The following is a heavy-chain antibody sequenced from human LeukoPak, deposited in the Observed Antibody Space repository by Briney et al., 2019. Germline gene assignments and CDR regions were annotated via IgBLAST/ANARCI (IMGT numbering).Heavy chain of an antibody. V-gene: IGHV1-2*06. CDR1: GYTFSDYY. Sequence: GSVKVSCKASGYTFSDYYMYWLRQAPGEGLEWMGRINPKSGDTNYAQNFQGRVTMTRDTSMNTAYMELSRLRSDDTAVYFCARGYCSGGSCYIVENWFDFWGQGTLVTVSS. D-gene: IGHD2-15*01. J-gene: IGHJ5*01. CDR2: INPKSGDT. CDR3: ARGYCSGGSCYIVENWFDF.